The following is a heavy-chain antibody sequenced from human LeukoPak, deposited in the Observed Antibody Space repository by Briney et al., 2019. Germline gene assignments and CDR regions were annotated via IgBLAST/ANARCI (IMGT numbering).Heavy chain of an antibody. D-gene: IGHD2-2*01. V-gene: IGHV1-18*01. CDR3: ARLPLVVPAAMFYNWFDP. CDR1: GYTFTSYG. Sequence: ASVKVSCKASGYTFTSYGISWVRQAPGQGLEWMGWISAYNGNTNYAQKLQGRVTMTTDTPTSTAYMELRSLRSDDTAVYYCARLPLVVPAAMFYNWFDPWGQGTLVTVSS. CDR2: ISAYNGNT. J-gene: IGHJ5*02.